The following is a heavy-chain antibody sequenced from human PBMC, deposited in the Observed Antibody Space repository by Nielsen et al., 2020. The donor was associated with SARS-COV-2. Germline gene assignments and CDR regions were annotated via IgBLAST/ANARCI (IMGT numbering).Heavy chain of an antibody. Sequence: ASVKVSCKASGYTFTAYAIHWVRQDPRQRLEWMGWINSDSGNTKYSQKFQGRVTMTRDTSTSAVYMELSNLRFEDTAVYYCARSRGCSATSCFFDYWGQGALVTVSS. V-gene: IGHV1-3*04. CDR3: ARSRGCSATSCFFDY. CDR1: GYTFTAYA. D-gene: IGHD2-2*01. J-gene: IGHJ4*02. CDR2: INSDSGNT.